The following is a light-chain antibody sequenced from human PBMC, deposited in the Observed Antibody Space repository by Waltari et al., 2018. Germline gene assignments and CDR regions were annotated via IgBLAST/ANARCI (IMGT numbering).Light chain of an antibody. CDR2: GAS. CDR3: QRYNGALFT. CDR1: QGIRNN. Sequence: DIQMTQSPSSLSASVGDRVTITCRASQGIRNNLVWYQQKPGKVPKLLIYGASTLQSGVPSRFSGSESGTDFTLTISSLQPEDVATYYCQRYNGALFTFGPGTKVDIK. V-gene: IGKV1-27*01. J-gene: IGKJ3*01.